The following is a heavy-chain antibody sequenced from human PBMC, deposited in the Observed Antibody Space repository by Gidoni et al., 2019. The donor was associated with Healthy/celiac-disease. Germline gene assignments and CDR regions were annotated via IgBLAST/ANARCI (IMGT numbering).Heavy chain of an antibody. V-gene: IGHV1-69*01. CDR1: GGTFSSYA. CDR3: ARDLRGGYYFDY. Sequence: QVQLVQSGAAVKKPGSSVKVSCKASGGTFSSYAISWVRQAPGQGLEWMGGIITIFGTANYAQKFQGRVTITADESTSTAYMELSSLRSEDTAVYYCARDLRGGYYFDYWGQGTLVTVSS. J-gene: IGHJ4*02. CDR2: IITIFGTA. D-gene: IGHD3-10*01.